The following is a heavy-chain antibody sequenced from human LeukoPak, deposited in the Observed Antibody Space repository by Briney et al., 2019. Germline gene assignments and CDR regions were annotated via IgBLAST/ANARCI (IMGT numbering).Heavy chain of an antibody. CDR2: ISFNGGST. Sequence: GGSLTLSCSASGFTLKNYAMHWLRQAPGKGLEYVSGISFNGGSTNYADSVKGRFTISRDNSKNTLYLQMSSLRGEDTSVFYCVKGQGPTVYYYGMDVWGQGTTVTVSS. V-gene: IGHV3-64D*09. CDR1: GFTLKNYA. CDR3: VKGQGPTVYYYGMDV. D-gene: IGHD4-11*01. J-gene: IGHJ6*02.